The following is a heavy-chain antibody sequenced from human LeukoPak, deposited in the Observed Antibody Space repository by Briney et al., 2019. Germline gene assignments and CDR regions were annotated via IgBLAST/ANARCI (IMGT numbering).Heavy chain of an antibody. V-gene: IGHV3-30-3*01. CDR1: GFTFSSYA. CDR2: ISYDGSNK. CDR3: PRDRRSYSTYFLEFAY. J-gene: IGHJ4*02. Sequence: PGGSLRLSCAASGFTFSSYAMHWVRQAPGKGLEWVAVISYDGSNKYYADSVKGRFTISRDNSKNTLYLQMNSLRAEDTAVYYWPRDRRSYSTYFLEFAYWGQGTLVTVS. D-gene: IGHD4-11*01.